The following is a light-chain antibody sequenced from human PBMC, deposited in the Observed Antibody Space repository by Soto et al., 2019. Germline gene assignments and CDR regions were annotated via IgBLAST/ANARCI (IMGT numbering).Light chain of an antibody. CDR3: QQYGSSGT. V-gene: IGKV3-20*01. J-gene: IGKJ1*01. CDR1: RSVSSNL. Sequence: EIVLTLSPSTLSLSPGASAPLSCRASRSVSSNLLVWYQQHPGQAPRLLIYGASNRATGIPDRFSGSGSGTDFTLTISRLEPEDFAVYYCQQYGSSGTFGQGTKVDIK. CDR2: GAS.